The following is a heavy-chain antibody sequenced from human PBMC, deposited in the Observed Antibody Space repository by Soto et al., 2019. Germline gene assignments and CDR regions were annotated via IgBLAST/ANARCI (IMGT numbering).Heavy chain of an antibody. CDR3: AREGGGAFDI. J-gene: IGHJ3*02. V-gene: IGHV4-30-2*01. CDR2: IYHSGST. CDR1: GGSISSGGYS. D-gene: IGHD2-15*01. Sequence: QLQLQESGSGLVKPSQTLSLTCAVSGGSISSGGYSWSWIRQPPGKGLEWIGYIYHSGSTYYNPSRMSRVTISVDRSKNQCSLKLSSVTAADTAVYYCAREGGGAFDIWGQGTMVIVSS.